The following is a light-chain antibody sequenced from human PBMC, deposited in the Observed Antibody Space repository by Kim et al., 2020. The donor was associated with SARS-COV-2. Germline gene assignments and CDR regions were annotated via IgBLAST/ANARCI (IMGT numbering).Light chain of an antibody. CDR3: QQRSNWPPMYT. V-gene: IGKV3-11*01. CDR2: DAS. CDR1: QSVSSY. Sequence: SPREIATPSCRASQSVSSYLAWYQQKPGQAPRLLIYDASNRATGIPARFSGSGSGTDFTLTISSLEPEDFAVYYCQQRSNWPPMYTFGQGTKLEI. J-gene: IGKJ2*01.